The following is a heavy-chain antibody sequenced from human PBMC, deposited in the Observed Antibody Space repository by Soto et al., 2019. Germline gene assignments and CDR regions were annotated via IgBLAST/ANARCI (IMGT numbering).Heavy chain of an antibody. Sequence: QVQLVQSGAEVKKPGSSVKVSCKASGGTFSSYAISRVRQALGQGLEWMGAIIPIFGTANYAQKIQGRVTITADESTSTAYMELSSLRSEDTAVYYCAREGASGSHIGYWGQGALVTVSS. CDR3: AREGASGSHIGY. CDR2: IIPIFGTA. D-gene: IGHD3-22*01. V-gene: IGHV1-69*01. J-gene: IGHJ4*02. CDR1: GGTFSSYA.